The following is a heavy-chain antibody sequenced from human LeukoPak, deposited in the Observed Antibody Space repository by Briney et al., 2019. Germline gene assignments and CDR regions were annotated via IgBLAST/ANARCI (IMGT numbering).Heavy chain of an antibody. Sequence: GGSLRLSCAASGFTFSSYAMHWVRQAPGKGLEWVAVISYDGSNKYYADSVKGRFTISRDNSKNTLYLQMNSLRAEDTAVYNCARGAGSGWLYYYYYYGMDVWGQGTTVTVSS. CDR2: ISYDGSNK. V-gene: IGHV3-30-3*01. J-gene: IGHJ6*02. CDR1: GFTFSSYA. CDR3: ARGAGSGWLYYYYYYGMDV. D-gene: IGHD6-19*01.